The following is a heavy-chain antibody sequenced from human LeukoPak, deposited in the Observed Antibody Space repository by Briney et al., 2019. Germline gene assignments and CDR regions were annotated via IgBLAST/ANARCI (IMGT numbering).Heavy chain of an antibody. CDR2: INHSGST. Sequence: SETLSLTCTVSGYSISSGYYWGWIRQPPGKGLEWIGEINHSGSTNYNPSLKSRVAILVDTSKNQFSLKLSSVTAADTAVYYCAVGDAFDIWGQGTMVTVSS. D-gene: IGHD3-10*01. CDR3: AVGDAFDI. V-gene: IGHV4-38-2*02. CDR1: GYSISSGYY. J-gene: IGHJ3*02.